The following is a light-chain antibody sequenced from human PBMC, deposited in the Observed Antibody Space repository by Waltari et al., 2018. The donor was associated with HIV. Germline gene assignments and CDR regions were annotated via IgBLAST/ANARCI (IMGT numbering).Light chain of an antibody. CDR2: KNN. CDR3: AAWDDNQNAP. Sequence: QSVLPQPPPASGTPGQRAAISCSGRRAYIGSNSVSWCRQGPETARNLLCYKNNQRPVAVPHRFSASKSGTSASLAISGLQSGDEADYYIAAWDDNQNAPFGGGPRLTVL. V-gene: IGLV1-44*01. J-gene: IGLJ2*01. CDR1: RAYIGSNS.